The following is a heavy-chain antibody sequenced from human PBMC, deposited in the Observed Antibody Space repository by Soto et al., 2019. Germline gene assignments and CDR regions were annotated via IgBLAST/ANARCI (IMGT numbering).Heavy chain of an antibody. CDR3: ATMGTPATGLYYFDY. CDR2: IYHSGST. Sequence: SETLSLTCAVSGGSISSSNWWSWVRQPPGKGLEWIGEIYHSGSTNYNPSLKSRVTISVDTSKNQFSLNLSFVTAADTAVYYCATMGTPATGLYYFDYWGQGTLVTVSP. J-gene: IGHJ4*02. V-gene: IGHV4-4*02. CDR1: GGSISSSNW. D-gene: IGHD2-15*01.